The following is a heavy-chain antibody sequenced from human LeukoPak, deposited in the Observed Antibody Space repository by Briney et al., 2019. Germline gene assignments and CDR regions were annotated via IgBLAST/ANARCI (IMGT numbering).Heavy chain of an antibody. CDR3: ARVSRVVVTAIPYSDY. CDR1: GFTFSSYE. CDR2: VNNIGDTI. Sequence: GGSLRLSCAASGFTFSSYEMNWVRQAPGKRLEWVSYVNNIGDTIYYADSVKGRFTISRDNAKNSLYLQMNSLRAEDTAVYYCARVSRVVVTAIPYSDYWGQGTLVTVSS. D-gene: IGHD2-21*02. J-gene: IGHJ4*02. V-gene: IGHV3-48*03.